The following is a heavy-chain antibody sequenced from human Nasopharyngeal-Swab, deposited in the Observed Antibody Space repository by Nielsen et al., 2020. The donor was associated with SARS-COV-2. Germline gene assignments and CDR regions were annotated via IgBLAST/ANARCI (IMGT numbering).Heavy chain of an antibody. Sequence: GESLKISCAASGFTFSSYAMHWVRQAPGKGLEWVAVISYDGRNEYHADAVKGRCTISRDNSKKTLYLHMNSLSAEDTAVYYCARGDYGDYAGMGVDYWGQGTLVTVSS. D-gene: IGHD4-17*01. CDR2: ISYDGRNE. CDR1: GFTFSSYA. CDR3: ARGDYGDYAGMGVDY. V-gene: IGHV3-30*04. J-gene: IGHJ4*02.